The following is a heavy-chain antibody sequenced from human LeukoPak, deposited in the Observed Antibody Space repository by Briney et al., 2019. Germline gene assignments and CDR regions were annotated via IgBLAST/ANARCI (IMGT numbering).Heavy chain of an antibody. CDR2: INPNSGGT. J-gene: IGHJ6*02. D-gene: IGHD5-18*01. Sequence: ASVKVSCKASGYTFTSYYMHWVRQAPGQGLGWMGWINPNSGGTNYAQKFQGRVTMTRDTSISTAYMELSRLRSDDTAVYYCAREDRGYSYGYYYYYGMDVWGQGTTVTVSS. CDR1: GYTFTSYY. V-gene: IGHV1-2*02. CDR3: AREDRGYSYGYYYYYGMDV.